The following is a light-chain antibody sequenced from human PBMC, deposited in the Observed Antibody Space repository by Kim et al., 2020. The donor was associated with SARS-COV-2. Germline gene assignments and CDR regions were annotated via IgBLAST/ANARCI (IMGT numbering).Light chain of an antibody. CDR3: NSRDDSSGPVF. Sequence: ALGQTVRITCQGDSLTKYYPTGYQQRPGQSPVIVIYAENNRPSGIPDRFSGSKSGNTASLTITGALAEDEADYYCNSRDDSSGPVFIGGGTQLTVL. CDR1: SLTKYY. J-gene: IGLJ2*01. V-gene: IGLV3-19*01. CDR2: AEN.